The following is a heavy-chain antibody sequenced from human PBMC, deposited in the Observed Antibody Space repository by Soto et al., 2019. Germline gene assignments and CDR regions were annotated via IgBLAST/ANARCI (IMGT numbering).Heavy chain of an antibody. D-gene: IGHD4-17*01. CDR1: GCRFIVYW. V-gene: IGHV3-7*01. J-gene: IGHJ1*01. CDR2: IKHEGIEK. Sequence: EVQLVESGGGLVQPGGYLRLSCAASGCRFIVYWMTWVRQAPGKGLEWVANIKHEGIEKRYADSVKGRFTIARDNAKNSLDLQMNSLTADDTAVYYCARGLLHDYGDYGYFQSWGQGTLVAVSS. CDR3: ARGLLHDYGDYGYFQS.